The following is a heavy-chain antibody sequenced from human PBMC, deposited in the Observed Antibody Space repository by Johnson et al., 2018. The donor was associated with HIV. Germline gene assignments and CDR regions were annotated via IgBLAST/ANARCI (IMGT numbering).Heavy chain of an antibody. CDR3: ARDRYSSSSGAFDI. V-gene: IGHV3-30*02. CDR1: GFTFSSYA. D-gene: IGHD6-6*01. CDR2: IRYDGSNK. Sequence: QVQLVESGGGLVQPGGSLRLSCAASGFTFSSYAMSWVRQAPGKGLEWVAFIRYDGSNKHYADSVKGRFTISRDNAKNSLYLQMNSLRAEDTALYYCARDRYSSSSGAFDIWGQGTMVTVSS. J-gene: IGHJ3*02.